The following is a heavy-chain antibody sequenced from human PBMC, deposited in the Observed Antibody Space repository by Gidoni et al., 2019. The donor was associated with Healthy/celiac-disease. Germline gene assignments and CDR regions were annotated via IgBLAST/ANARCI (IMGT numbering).Heavy chain of an antibody. V-gene: IGHV4-39*01. CDR1: GGSISSSSYY. CDR2: IYYSGST. CDR3: ASPPGAAAAGTFDY. J-gene: IGHJ4*02. Sequence: QLQLQESGPGLVKPSETLSLTCTVSGGSISSSSYYWGWIRQPPGKGLEWIGSIYYSGSTYYNPSLKSRVTISVDTSKNQFSLKLSSVTAADTAVYYCASPPGAAAAGTFDYWGQGTLVTVSS. D-gene: IGHD6-13*01.